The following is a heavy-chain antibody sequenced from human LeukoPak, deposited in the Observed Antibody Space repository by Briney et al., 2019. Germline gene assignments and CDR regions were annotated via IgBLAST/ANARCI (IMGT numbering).Heavy chain of an antibody. CDR2: SYYSGST. J-gene: IGHJ4*02. CDR3: ASVSASYSSSWYGPDPFDY. D-gene: IGHD6-13*01. CDR1: GGSISSSYY. Sequence: SETLSLTCTVSGGSISSSYYWGGIRQPPPKGVEWIGSSYYSGSTYYNPSLKSRVTISVDTSKNHCSLKLRYVTAADTAVYYCASVSASYSSSWYGPDPFDYWGQGTLVTVSS. V-gene: IGHV4-39*02.